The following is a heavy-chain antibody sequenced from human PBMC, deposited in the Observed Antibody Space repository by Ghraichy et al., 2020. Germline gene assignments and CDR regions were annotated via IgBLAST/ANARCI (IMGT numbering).Heavy chain of an antibody. CDR1: GFTLSNCG. D-gene: IGHD3-22*01. J-gene: IGHJ4*02. Sequence: GGSLRLSCVASGFTLSNCGINWARQAPGKGLEWVSYISSSSSTIYYADSVKGRFTISRDNAKNSQYLQMNSLRDEDTAVYYCARDVMGNGYSDFDYWGQGTLVTVSS. CDR3: ARDVMGNGYSDFDY. V-gene: IGHV3-48*02. CDR2: ISSSSSTI.